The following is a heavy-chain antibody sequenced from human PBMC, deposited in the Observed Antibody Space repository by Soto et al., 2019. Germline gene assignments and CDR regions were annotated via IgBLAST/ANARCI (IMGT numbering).Heavy chain of an antibody. CDR1: GFSITTRAMC. CDR3: ARSDSSGYYFWFDP. J-gene: IGHJ5*02. CDR2: IDWADDK. Sequence: SGPTLVNPTQTLTLTCTFSGFSITTRAMCVSWIRQPPGKALEWLALIDWADDKYYSTSLKTRLTISKDTSKNQVVLTMTNVDPVDTAVYYCARSDSSGYYFWFDPWGQGTLVTVSS. D-gene: IGHD3-22*01. V-gene: IGHV2-70*02.